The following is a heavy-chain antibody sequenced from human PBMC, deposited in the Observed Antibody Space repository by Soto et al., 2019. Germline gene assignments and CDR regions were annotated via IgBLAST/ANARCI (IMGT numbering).Heavy chain of an antibody. Sequence: SETLSLTCTLSGGSISSGGYYWSWIRQHPGKGLEWIGYIYYSGSTYYNPSLKSRVTISVDTSKNQFSLKLSSVTAADTAVYYCAHYDSSGYDAFDIWGQGTMVT. V-gene: IGHV4-31*03. CDR1: GGSISSGGYY. J-gene: IGHJ3*02. CDR2: IYYSGST. CDR3: AHYDSSGYDAFDI. D-gene: IGHD3-22*01.